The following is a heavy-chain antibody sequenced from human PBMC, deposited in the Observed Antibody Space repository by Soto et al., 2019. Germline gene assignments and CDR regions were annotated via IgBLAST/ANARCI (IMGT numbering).Heavy chain of an antibody. CDR1: GFSLNTGGVG. CDR3: ARRRGGFGGGWTTPYFDY. D-gene: IGHD6-19*01. Sequence: QITLKESGPTVVKPTQTLTLTCSLSGFSLNTGGVGVGWIRQPPGKALEGLAVIYWDDDTSWNPSLRDRLTINRDASDDQVVLTVTNMDPVDTGTYYCARRRGGFGGGWTTPYFDYWGQGTLVTVSS. J-gene: IGHJ4*02. V-gene: IGHV2-5*02. CDR2: IYWDDDT.